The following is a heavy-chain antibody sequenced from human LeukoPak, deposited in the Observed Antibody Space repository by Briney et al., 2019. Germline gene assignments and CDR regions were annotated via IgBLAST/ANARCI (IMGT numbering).Heavy chain of an antibody. Sequence: GGSLRLSCAASGFTFSTYAMSWVRQAPGKGLEWVSHFGGSGGTIYYADSVRGRFTISRDNSKNTLYLQMNSLRAEDTAVYYCAKSDCGGDCHLLDYWGQGTLVTVSS. J-gene: IGHJ4*02. CDR2: FGGSGGTI. CDR3: AKSDCGGDCHLLDY. D-gene: IGHD2-21*02. CDR1: GFTFSTYA. V-gene: IGHV3-23*01.